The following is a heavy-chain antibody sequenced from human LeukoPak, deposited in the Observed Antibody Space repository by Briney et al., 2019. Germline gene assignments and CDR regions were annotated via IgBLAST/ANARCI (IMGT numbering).Heavy chain of an antibody. V-gene: IGHV1-46*01. CDR1: GYTFTSYY. CDR3: ARDFSPLGELSLCGN. D-gene: IGHD3-16*02. J-gene: IGHJ4*02. Sequence: GASVKVSCKASGYTFTSYYMHWVRRAPGQGLEWMGIINPSGGSTSYAQKFQGRVTMTRDTSTSTVYMELSSLRSEDTAVYYCARDFSPLGELSLCGNWGQGTLVTVSS. CDR2: INPSGGST.